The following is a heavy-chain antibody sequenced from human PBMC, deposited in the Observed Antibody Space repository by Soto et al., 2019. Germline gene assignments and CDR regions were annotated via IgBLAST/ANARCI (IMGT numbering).Heavy chain of an antibody. D-gene: IGHD3-16*02. J-gene: IGHJ4*02. CDR2: ISSSSSYI. V-gene: IGHV3-21*01. CDR3: ARSLLPNLITFGGVIDGYFDY. Sequence: GGSLRLSCAASGFTFSSYSMNWVRQAPGKGLEWVSSISSSSSYIYYADSVKGRFTISRDNAKNSLYLQMNSLRAEDTAVYYCARSLLPNLITFGGVIDGYFDYWGQGTLVTVSS. CDR1: GFTFSSYS.